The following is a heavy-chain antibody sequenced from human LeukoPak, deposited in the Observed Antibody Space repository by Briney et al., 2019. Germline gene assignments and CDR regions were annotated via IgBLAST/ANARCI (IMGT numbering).Heavy chain of an antibody. CDR2: ISSSGSTI. CDR3: AGVFSGDERDDDYGMYV. V-gene: IGHV3-11*01. D-gene: IGHD3-10*01. Sequence: GGSLRLSCAASGFTFSDYYMSWNRQAPGQGLEWVSYISSSGSTIYYADSVKGRFTISRDNATNSLYLQMNSLRAEDTAVYYCAGVFSGDERDDDYGMYVWGQGTTVTVSS. J-gene: IGHJ6*02. CDR1: GFTFSDYY.